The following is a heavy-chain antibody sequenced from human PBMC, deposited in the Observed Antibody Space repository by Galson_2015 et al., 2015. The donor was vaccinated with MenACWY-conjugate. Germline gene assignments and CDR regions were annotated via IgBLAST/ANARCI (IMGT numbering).Heavy chain of an antibody. CDR1: GYSFTNYW. CDR3: ARPSSGLSSPVDL. V-gene: IGHV5-51*01. D-gene: IGHD6-19*01. Sequence: QSGAEVKKPGESLKISCKGSGYSFTNYWIGWVRQMPGKGLEWMGIIYPGDSDTRYSPSFQGQVTISADKSISTAYLQWSSLKASDSAMYFCARPSSGLSSPVDLWGQGSLVTVSS. CDR2: IYPGDSDT. J-gene: IGHJ5*02.